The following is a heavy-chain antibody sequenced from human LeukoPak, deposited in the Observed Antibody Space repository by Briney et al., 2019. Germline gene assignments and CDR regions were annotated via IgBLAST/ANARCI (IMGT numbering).Heavy chain of an antibody. V-gene: IGHV3-23*01. CDR2: ISGGGVNT. J-gene: IGHJ3*02. CDR3: ARSEFEAFDM. D-gene: IGHD3-3*01. CDR1: GFTFSTYA. Sequence: GGSLRLSCAASGFTFSTYAMSWVRQAPGKGLEWVSIISGGGVNTYYVDSVKGRFTISRDNSRNTLYLQMNSLRVEDTAVYYCARSEFEAFDMWGQGTMVTVSS.